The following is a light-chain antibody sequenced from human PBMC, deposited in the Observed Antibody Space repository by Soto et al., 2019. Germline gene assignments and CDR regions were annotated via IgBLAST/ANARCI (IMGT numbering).Light chain of an antibody. V-gene: IGKV3-11*01. CDR3: QQRSNPLT. J-gene: IGKJ4*01. CDR2: DAS. Sequence: EIVLTQPPATLSSSPGERTSLSSRASNSVSSYLAGYQQKPGQAPRLLIYDASNRATVIPARFSGSGSGTDFTLTISTLEPEDFAVYYWQQRSNPLTFGGGTKVEIK. CDR1: NSVSSY.